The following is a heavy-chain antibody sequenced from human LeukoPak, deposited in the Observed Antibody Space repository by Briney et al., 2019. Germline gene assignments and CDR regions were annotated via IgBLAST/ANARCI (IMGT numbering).Heavy chain of an antibody. V-gene: IGHV3-23*01. J-gene: IGHJ4*02. CDR1: GFIFSRYG. CDR3: AKETGSSSWSLYY. CDR2: MRGDGGDI. Sequence: GGSLRLSCTGSGFIFSRYGMVWVRQAPGKGLEWVSAMRGDGGDIRYTDSVKGRFTISRDNSKNTLYLQMNSLRAEDTAVYYCAKETGSSSWSLYYWGQGTLVTVSS. D-gene: IGHD6-13*01.